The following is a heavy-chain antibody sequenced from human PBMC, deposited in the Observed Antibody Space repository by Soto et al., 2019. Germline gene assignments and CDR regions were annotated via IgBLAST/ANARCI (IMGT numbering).Heavy chain of an antibody. J-gene: IGHJ6*02. CDR3: ARHYDILTGSLYYYYGMDV. CDR1: GYSFTSYW. Sequence: GESLKISCKGSGYSFTSYWIGWVRQMPGKGLEWMGIIYPGDSDTRYSPSFQGQATISADKSISTAYLQWSSLKASDTAMYYCARHYDILTGSLYYYYGMDVWGQGTTVTVSS. CDR2: IYPGDSDT. D-gene: IGHD3-9*01. V-gene: IGHV5-51*01.